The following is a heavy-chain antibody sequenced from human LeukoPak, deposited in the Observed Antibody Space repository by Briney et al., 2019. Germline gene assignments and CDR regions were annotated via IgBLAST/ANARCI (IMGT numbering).Heavy chain of an antibody. CDR1: GGSISSSNW. Sequence: SGTLSLTCAVSGGSISSSNWWSWVRQPPGKGLEWIGEIYHSGSTNYNPSLKSRVTISVDTSKNQFSLKLRSVTAADTAMYYCVREIQKFTGTPGDHWGQGTLVTVSS. CDR2: IYHSGST. CDR3: VREIQKFTGTPGDH. J-gene: IGHJ4*02. V-gene: IGHV4-4*02. D-gene: IGHD6-13*01.